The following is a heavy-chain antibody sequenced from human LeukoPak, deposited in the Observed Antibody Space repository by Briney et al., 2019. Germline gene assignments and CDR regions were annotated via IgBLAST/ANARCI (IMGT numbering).Heavy chain of an antibody. CDR2: IYHSGST. CDR1: GGSITLTGYY. Sequence: SETLSLTCTVSGGSITLTGYYWGWIRQPPGKGLEWIGNIYHSGSTYYNPSLKSRVTMSVDTSKNQFSLKLSSMTAADTAVYYCARACGNYCHYMDVWGKGTTVTVSS. J-gene: IGHJ6*03. V-gene: IGHV4-39*07. CDR3: ARACGNYCHYMDV. D-gene: IGHD5-12*01.